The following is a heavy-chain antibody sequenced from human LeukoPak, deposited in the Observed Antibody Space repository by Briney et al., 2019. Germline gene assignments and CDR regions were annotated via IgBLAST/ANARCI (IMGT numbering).Heavy chain of an antibody. CDR1: GFTFSSSE. J-gene: IGHJ4*02. CDR2: ITSGGGPA. CDR3: ARDQRWFGELDF. Sequence: GESLRLSCAASGFTFSSSEMNWVRQAPGKGLEWVSYITSGGGPAYYADSVKGRFTISRDNARISLFLQMNGLRAEDTAIYYCARDQRWFGELDFWGQGTLVTVSS. D-gene: IGHD3-10*01. V-gene: IGHV3-48*03.